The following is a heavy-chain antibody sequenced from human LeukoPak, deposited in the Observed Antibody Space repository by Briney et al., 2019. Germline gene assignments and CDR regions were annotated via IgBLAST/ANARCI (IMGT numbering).Heavy chain of an antibody. V-gene: IGHV1-18*01. CDR1: GYTFTSYG. D-gene: IGHD6-19*01. CDR2: ISAYNGNT. Sequence: ASVKVSCKASGYTFTSYGISWVRQAPGQGLDWMGWISAYNGNTNYAQKLQGRVTMTTDTSTSTAYMELRSLRSDDTAVYYCARDHIKGIAVAGTWNYWGQGTLVTVSS. J-gene: IGHJ4*02. CDR3: ARDHIKGIAVAGTWNY.